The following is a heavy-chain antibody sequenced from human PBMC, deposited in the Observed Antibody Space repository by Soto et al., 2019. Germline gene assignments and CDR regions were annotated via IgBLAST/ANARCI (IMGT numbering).Heavy chain of an antibody. CDR2: TYYRSKWYN. CDR1: GDSVSSNSAA. J-gene: IGHJ5*02. Sequence: SQTLSLTRAISGDSVSSNSAAWNWIRQSPSRGLEWLGRTYYRSKWYNDYAVSVKSRITINPDTSKNQFSLQLNSVTPEDTAVYYCARGMDLWGYSSFDPWGQGTLVTVSS. V-gene: IGHV6-1*01. D-gene: IGHD6-13*01. CDR3: ARGMDLWGYSSFDP.